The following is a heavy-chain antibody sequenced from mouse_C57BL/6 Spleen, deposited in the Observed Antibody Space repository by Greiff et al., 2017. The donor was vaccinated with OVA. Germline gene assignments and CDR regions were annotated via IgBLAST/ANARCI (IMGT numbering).Heavy chain of an antibody. J-gene: IGHJ1*03. CDR1: GFTFSDYY. Sequence: EVQVVESEGGLVQPGSSMKLSCTASGFTFSDYYMAWVRQVPEKGLEWVANINYDGSSTYYLDSLKSRFIISRDNAKNILYLQMSSLKSEDTATYYCARDPRTYWYFDVWGTGTTVTVSS. CDR3: ARDPRTYWYFDV. V-gene: IGHV5-16*01. CDR2: INYDGSST.